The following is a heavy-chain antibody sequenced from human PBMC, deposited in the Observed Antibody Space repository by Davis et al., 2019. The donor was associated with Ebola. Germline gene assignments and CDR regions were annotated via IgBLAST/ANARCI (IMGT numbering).Heavy chain of an antibody. J-gene: IGHJ4*02. CDR2: IKQDGSEK. CDR1: GFTFSNYW. D-gene: IGHD2-2*01. CDR3: ARDGLPAALNF. Sequence: GESLKISCAASGFTFSNYWMTWVRQAPGKGLEWVANIKQDGSEKYYVDSVKGRFTISRDNAKNSLFLQMSSLRAEDTAMYYCARDGLPAALNFWGQGTLVTVSS. V-gene: IGHV3-7*03.